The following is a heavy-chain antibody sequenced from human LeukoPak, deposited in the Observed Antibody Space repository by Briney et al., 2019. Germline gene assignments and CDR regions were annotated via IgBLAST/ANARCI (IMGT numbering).Heavy chain of an antibody. CDR3: ARAGGYCGRISCPYYFDY. D-gene: IGHD2-15*01. J-gene: IGHJ4*02. CDR2: MNPNSGNT. CDR1: GYTFTSYG. V-gene: IGHV1-8*01. Sequence: ASVKVSCKASGYTFTSYGINWVRQATGQGLEWMGWMNPNSGNTGYAQKFRGRVTMTRNTSISTAYMELSSLRSEDTAVYYCARAGGYCGRISCPYYFDYWGQGSLVAVSS.